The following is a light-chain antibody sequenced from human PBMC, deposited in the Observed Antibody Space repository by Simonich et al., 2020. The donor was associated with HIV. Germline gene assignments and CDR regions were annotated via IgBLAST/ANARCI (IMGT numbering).Light chain of an antibody. CDR1: SSEIGTYNY. CDR3: SSYTSSSTWV. V-gene: IGLV2-14*01. CDR2: DVS. Sequence: QSALTQPASVSGSPGQSITISCTGTSSEIGTYNYVPWYPQHPGKAPKLMIYDVSKRPSGVSNRFSGSKSGNTASLTISGLQAEDEADYYCSSYTSSSTWVFGGGTKLTVL. J-gene: IGLJ3*02.